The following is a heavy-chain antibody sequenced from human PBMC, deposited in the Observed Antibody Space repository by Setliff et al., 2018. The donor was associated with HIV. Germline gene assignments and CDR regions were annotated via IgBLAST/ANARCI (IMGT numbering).Heavy chain of an antibody. CDR1: GFTFSSYE. V-gene: IGHV3-48*03. J-gene: IGHJ3*01. D-gene: IGHD2-21*01. Sequence: GGSLRLSCAASGFTFSSYEMNWVRQAPGKGLEWVSYISSSGGTIYYADSVKGRFTISRDNAKKSLYLQMNSLRADDTAVYYCARGQFRLRPDSLDLWGQGTLVTVSS. CDR2: ISSSGGTI. CDR3: ARGQFRLRPDSLDL.